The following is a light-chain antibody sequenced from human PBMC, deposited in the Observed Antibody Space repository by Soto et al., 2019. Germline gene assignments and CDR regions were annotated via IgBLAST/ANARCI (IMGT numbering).Light chain of an antibody. CDR2: GAS. Sequence: EIVMTQSAATLSVSPGERATLSCRASQCVSTNLAWYQQKPGQAPILLIYGASTRAAGVPARFSGSGSGTEFTLTISTLQSEDFAVYSCQQYDDWPPWTFGQGTKVELK. CDR3: QQYDDWPPWT. J-gene: IGKJ1*01. CDR1: QCVSTN. V-gene: IGKV3-15*01.